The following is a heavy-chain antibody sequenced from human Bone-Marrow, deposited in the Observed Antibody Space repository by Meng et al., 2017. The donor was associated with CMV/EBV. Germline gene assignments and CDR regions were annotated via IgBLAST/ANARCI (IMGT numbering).Heavy chain of an antibody. CDR1: GYTFTGYY. CDR3: ARDCGRDEWELRGWFDP. J-gene: IGHJ5*02. V-gene: IGHV1-2*02. D-gene: IGHD1-26*01. Sequence: ASVKVSCKASGYTFTGYYMHRVRQAPGQGLEWMGWINPNSGGTNYAQKFQGRVTMTRDTSISTAYMELSRLRSDDTAVYYCARDCGRDEWELRGWFDPWGQGTLVTVSS. CDR2: INPNSGGT.